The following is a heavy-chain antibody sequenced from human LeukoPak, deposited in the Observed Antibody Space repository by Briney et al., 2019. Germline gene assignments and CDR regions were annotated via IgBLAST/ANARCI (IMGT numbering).Heavy chain of an antibody. CDR1: GFTFSSYG. V-gene: IGHV3-30*02. D-gene: IGHD6-13*01. Sequence: GGSLRLSCAASGFTFSSYGMHWVRQAPGKGLEWVAFIRYDGSNKYYADSVKRRFTISRDNSKNTLYLQMNSLRAEDTVVYYCAKPHLVYSAWDWFDPWGQGTLVTVSS. J-gene: IGHJ5*02. CDR3: AKPHLVYSAWDWFDP. CDR2: IRYDGSNK.